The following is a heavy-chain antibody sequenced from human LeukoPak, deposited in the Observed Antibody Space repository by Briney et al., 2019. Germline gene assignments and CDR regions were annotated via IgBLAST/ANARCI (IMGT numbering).Heavy chain of an antibody. V-gene: IGHV3-73*01. CDR2: IRSKANSYAT. Sequence: PGGSLRLSCAASGFTVSSNYMSWVRQASGKGLEWVGRIRSKANSYATAYAASVKGRFTISRDDSKNTAYLQMNSLKTEDTAVYYCTRSFLRATDKFDYWGQGTLVTVSS. J-gene: IGHJ4*01. D-gene: IGHD5-12*01. CDR1: GFTVSSNY. CDR3: TRSFLRATDKFDY.